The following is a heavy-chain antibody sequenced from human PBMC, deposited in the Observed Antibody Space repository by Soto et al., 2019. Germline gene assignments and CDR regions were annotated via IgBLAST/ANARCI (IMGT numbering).Heavy chain of an antibody. CDR3: ARESRYAIFSNYYYYMDV. CDR1: GFSFSSYS. Sequence: GGSLRLSCAASGFSFSSYSMNWVRQAPGKGLEWVSHISSSSSTIYYADSVKGRFTISRDNAKNSLYLQMNSLRAEDTAVYYCARESRYAIFSNYYYYMDVWGKGTTVTVSS. D-gene: IGHD2-8*01. V-gene: IGHV3-48*01. J-gene: IGHJ6*03. CDR2: ISSSSSTI.